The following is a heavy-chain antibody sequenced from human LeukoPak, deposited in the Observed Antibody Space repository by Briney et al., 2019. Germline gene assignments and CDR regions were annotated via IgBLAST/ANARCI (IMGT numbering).Heavy chain of an antibody. V-gene: IGHV3-7*03. D-gene: IGHD6-19*01. CDR1: GLTSTTYW. Sequence: PGGSLRLSCVVSGLTSTTYWMNWVRQAPGKGLEWVANINQDGSDKHYVGSVKGRSSVSGDYAKKSLYLQMNNLRDDDTAVYYCAVESGWLSDSWSQGALVTVSS. CDR2: INQDGSDK. CDR3: AVESGWLSDS. J-gene: IGHJ4*02.